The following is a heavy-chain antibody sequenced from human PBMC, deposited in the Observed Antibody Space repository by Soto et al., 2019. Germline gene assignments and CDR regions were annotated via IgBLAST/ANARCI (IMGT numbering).Heavy chain of an antibody. CDR1: GDTFKNSV. CDR2: TIPLFGTT. Sequence: QVQLVQSGVEVKKPGSSVRVSCKASGDTFKNSVISWVRQAPGQGLEWMGGTIPLFGTTDYAQKFQGRLTITTDESTTTVYMEVSRLTSEDTAVYYCVAELDFGKLSVVWGQGTKVIVSS. J-gene: IGHJ3*01. V-gene: IGHV1-69*01. CDR3: VAELDFGKLSVV. D-gene: IGHD3-10*01.